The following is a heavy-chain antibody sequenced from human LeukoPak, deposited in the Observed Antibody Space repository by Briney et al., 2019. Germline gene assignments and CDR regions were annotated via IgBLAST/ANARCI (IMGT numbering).Heavy chain of an antibody. D-gene: IGHD5-12*01. CDR2: IIPIFGTA. V-gene: IGHV1-69*13. J-gene: IGHJ6*02. Sequence: SVKVSCKASGGTFSSYAISWVRQAPGQGLEWMGGIIPIFGTANYAQKFQGRVTITADEPTSTAYMELSSLRSEDTAVYYCASVATILVSYYYYGMDVWGQGTTVTVSS. CDR1: GGTFSSYA. CDR3: ASVATILVSYYYYGMDV.